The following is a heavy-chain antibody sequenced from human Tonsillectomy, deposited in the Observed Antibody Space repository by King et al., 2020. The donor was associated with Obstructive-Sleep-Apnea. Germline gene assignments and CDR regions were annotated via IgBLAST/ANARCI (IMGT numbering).Heavy chain of an antibody. D-gene: IGHD6-13*01. CDR1: GFTFSSYA. V-gene: IGHV3-64D*09. J-gene: IGHJ5*02. CDR2: ISSNGGST. Sequence: VQLVESGGGLVQPGGSLRLSCSASGFTFSSYAMHWVRQAPGKGLEYVSAISSNGGSTYYADSVKGRFTISRDNSKNTLYLQMSSLRAEDTAVYYCVKDPQVYSSSWSSGAWFDPWGQGTLVTVSS. CDR3: VKDPQVYSSSWSSGAWFDP.